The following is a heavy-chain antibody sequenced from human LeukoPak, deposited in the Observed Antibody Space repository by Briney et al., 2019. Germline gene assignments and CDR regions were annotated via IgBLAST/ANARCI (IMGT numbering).Heavy chain of an antibody. Sequence: PGGSLRLSCAVSGFTVSSNYMSWVRQAPGKGLEWVSYISSSGSTIYYADSVKGRFTISRDNAKNSLYLQMNSLRAEDTAVYYCARGPYSSGLYVIDYWGQGTLVTVSS. CDR2: ISSSGSTI. CDR1: GFTVSSNY. J-gene: IGHJ4*02. CDR3: ARGPYSSGLYVIDY. D-gene: IGHD6-19*01. V-gene: IGHV3-11*01.